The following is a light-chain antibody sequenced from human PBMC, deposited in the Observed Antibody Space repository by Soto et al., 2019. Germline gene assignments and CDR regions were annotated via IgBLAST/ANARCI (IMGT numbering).Light chain of an antibody. CDR3: QQYGDSPLT. CDR1: QSVSSATY. CDR2: GAS. J-gene: IGKJ4*01. Sequence: EIVLTQSPGTLSLSPGERATLSCRASQSVSSATYLAWYQQKPGQAPRLLIYGASSRAAGIPDRFSGSGSGTDFTLTISRLEPEDFAVYYCQQYGDSPLTFGGGTKEE. V-gene: IGKV3-20*01.